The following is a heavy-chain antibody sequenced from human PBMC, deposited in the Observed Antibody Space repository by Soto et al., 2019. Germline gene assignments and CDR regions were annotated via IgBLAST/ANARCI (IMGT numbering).Heavy chain of an antibody. CDR2: INHSEST. J-gene: IGHJ4*02. CDR1: GGSFSGYY. D-gene: IGHD6-13*01. CDR3: ARGPGYSSSGMDF. Sequence: QVQLQQWGAGLLKPSETLSLTCAVYGGSFSGYYWSWIRQPPGKGLEWIGEINHSESTNYNPSLKSRVTISVDTSKHKFSMKLSSVTAADTAVYYCARGPGYSSSGMDFWGQGTLVTVSS. V-gene: IGHV4-34*01.